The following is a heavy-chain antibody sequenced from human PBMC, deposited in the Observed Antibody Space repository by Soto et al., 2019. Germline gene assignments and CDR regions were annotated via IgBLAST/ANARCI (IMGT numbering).Heavy chain of an antibody. Sequence: VGSLRLSCESSVFTLTSFWMTWVRHSPGKGLEWVANIHEDGRERYYVDSVKGRFTISRDNTNNSVYLQMNSLRVEDTALYYCVRAAPYVHLWSGYQPLELWGQRTLVSVSS. CDR1: VFTLTSFW. CDR3: VRAAPYVHLWSGYQPLEL. CDR2: IHEDGRER. J-gene: IGHJ4*02. V-gene: IGHV3-7*03. D-gene: IGHD3-3*02.